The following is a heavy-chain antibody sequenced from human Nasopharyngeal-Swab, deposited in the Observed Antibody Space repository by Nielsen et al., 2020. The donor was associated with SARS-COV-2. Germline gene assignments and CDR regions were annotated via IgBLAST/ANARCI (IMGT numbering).Heavy chain of an antibody. CDR2: IYPDGNA. J-gene: IGHJ6*02. V-gene: IGHV3-66*01. D-gene: IGHD5-18*01. Sequence: GGSLRLSCAASGFTVSSNYMSWVRQAPGKGLEWVSIIYPDGNAYYGGAVKGRFTISRDNSKNTLYLQMNSLRAQDTALYYCAKDNRLQLWLRHYGMDVWGQGTTVTVSS. CDR3: AKDNRLQLWLRHYGMDV. CDR1: GFTVSSNY.